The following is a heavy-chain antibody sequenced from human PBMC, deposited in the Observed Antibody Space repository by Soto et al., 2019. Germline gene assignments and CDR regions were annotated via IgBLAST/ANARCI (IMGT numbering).Heavy chain of an antibody. CDR1: GFTFSNYW. V-gene: IGHV3-74*03. D-gene: IGHD3-10*01. CDR2: IIGDGLYT. J-gene: IGHJ5*02. Sequence: EVQLVESGGGLVQPGGSLILSCAASGFTFSNYWMVWVRQAPRKGLVWVSRIIGDGLYTTYADSVKGRFTISRDNAKNTVYVQMNSLRVEDRGVYSCARGILGSGTANVPRGQGTLVTVSS. CDR3: ARGILGSGTANVP.